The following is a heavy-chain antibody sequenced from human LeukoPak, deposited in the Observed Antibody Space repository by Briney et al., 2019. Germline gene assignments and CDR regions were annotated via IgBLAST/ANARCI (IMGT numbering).Heavy chain of an antibody. CDR1: GYIFTTSA. CDR2: INAGNGNT. Sequence: GASVKDSCKASGYIFTTSAIYWVRQAPGQRPEWMGWINAGNGNTKYSQKFQDRVSLTRDTSASTAYIELSRLTPEDTAVYYCTTSDSEGDEDGILTGFNYWGQGTLVTVSS. V-gene: IGHV1-3*01. D-gene: IGHD3-9*01. J-gene: IGHJ4*02. CDR3: TTSDSEGDEDGILTGFNY.